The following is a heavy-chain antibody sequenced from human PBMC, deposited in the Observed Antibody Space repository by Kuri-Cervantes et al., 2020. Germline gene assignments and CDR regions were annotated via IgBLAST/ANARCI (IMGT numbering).Heavy chain of an antibody. CDR1: GFTFSSYS. CDR2: ISSSSSYI. Sequence: GESLKISCAASGFTFSSYSMNWVRQAPGKGLEWVSSISSSSSYIYYADSVKGRFTISRDNAKNSLYLQMNSLRAEDTAVYYCTTDGSGGFYGGNSFDYWGQGTLVTVSS. D-gene: IGHD4-23*01. CDR3: TTDGSGGFYGGNSFDY. V-gene: IGHV3-21*01. J-gene: IGHJ4*02.